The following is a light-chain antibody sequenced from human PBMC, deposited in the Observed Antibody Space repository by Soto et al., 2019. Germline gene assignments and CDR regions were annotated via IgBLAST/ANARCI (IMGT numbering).Light chain of an antibody. Sequence: EIVMTQSPATLSVSPGERATLSCRASQSVRSNLAWYQQKPGQAPRLLIYAASSRATGIPDRFSGSGSGTDFTLTISRLEPEDFAVYYCQQYGSSPLTFGGGTKVDIK. CDR2: AAS. J-gene: IGKJ4*01. CDR1: QSVRSN. CDR3: QQYGSSPLT. V-gene: IGKV3-20*01.